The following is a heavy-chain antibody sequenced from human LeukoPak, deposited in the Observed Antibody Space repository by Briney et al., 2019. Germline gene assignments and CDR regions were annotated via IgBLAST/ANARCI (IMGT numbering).Heavy chain of an antibody. V-gene: IGHV4-34*01. D-gene: IGHD3-3*01. Sequence: SETLSLTCAVYGGSFSGHYWSWIRPPPGKGLEWIGEINHSGSTNYNPSLESRVTISVDTSKNHFSLKLSSVTAADTAVYYCASGQYYDLWSGYYVDWGQGTLVTVSA. CDR2: INHSGST. CDR3: ASGQYYDLWSGYYVD. CDR1: GGSFSGHY. J-gene: IGHJ4*02.